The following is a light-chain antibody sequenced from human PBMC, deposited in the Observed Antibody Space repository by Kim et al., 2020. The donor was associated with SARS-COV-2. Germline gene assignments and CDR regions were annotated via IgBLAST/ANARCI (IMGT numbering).Light chain of an antibody. CDR3: QQYYSLRT. V-gene: IGKV1-5*03. Sequence: SASVGDRVIITCRASQSLKNWMAWYQQKPGKVPKRLIYKASSLQPGVASRFSGSGSGTEFTLTISSLQPDDSATYYCQQYYSLRTFGQGTKVDIK. J-gene: IGKJ1*01. CDR1: QSLKNW. CDR2: KAS.